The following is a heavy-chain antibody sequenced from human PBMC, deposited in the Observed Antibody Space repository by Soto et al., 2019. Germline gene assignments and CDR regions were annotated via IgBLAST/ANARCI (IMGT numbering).Heavy chain of an antibody. Sequence: QVQLVESGGGVVQPGRSLRLSCAASGFSFSSFGMHWVRQAPGKGLDWVAVISYDGSNKYYADSVKGRFTISRDNSKNTLYLQMNSLRPEDTAVYYCAKGEWMAITLPFDYWGQGTLVTVSS. CDR1: GFSFSSFG. J-gene: IGHJ4*02. D-gene: IGHD2-21*01. CDR3: AKGEWMAITLPFDY. V-gene: IGHV3-30*18. CDR2: ISYDGSNK.